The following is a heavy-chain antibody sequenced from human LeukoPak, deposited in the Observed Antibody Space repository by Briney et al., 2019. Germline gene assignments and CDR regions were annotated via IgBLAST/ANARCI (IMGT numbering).Heavy chain of an antibody. D-gene: IGHD1-26*01. J-gene: IGHJ4*02. CDR1: GFSLSTGGMR. Sequence: SGPTLVKPTQTLTLTCTFSGFSLSTGGMRVSWIRQPPGKALEWLARIVWDDNKFYSTSLKTRLTISKDTSKNQVVLTMTNMDPVDTATYYCARMSGTFAFDYWGQGTLVTVSS. CDR2: IVWDDNK. CDR3: ARMSGTFAFDY. V-gene: IGHV2-70*04.